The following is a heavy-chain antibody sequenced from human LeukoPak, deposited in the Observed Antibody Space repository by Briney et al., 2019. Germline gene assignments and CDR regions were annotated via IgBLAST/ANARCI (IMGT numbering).Heavy chain of an antibody. V-gene: IGHV1-18*04. J-gene: IGHJ6*03. CDR1: GYTFTSYG. CDR3: AREPAVRGQEDYYYYYYMDV. CDR2: ISAYNGNT. Sequence: ASVKVSCKASGYTFTSYGISWVRQAPGQGLEWMGWISAYNGNTNYAQKLQGRVTMTTDTSTSTAYMELRSLRSDDTAVYYCAREPAVRGQEDYYYYYYMDVWGKGTTVTVSS. D-gene: IGHD3-10*01.